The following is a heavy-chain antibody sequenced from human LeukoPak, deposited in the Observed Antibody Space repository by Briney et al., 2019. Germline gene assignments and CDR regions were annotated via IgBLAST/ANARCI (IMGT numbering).Heavy chain of an antibody. D-gene: IGHD2-15*01. Sequence: SVKVSCKASGGTFSSYAISWVRQAPGQGLEWMGGIIPIFGTANYAQKFQGRVTITADESTSTAYMELSSLRSEDTAVYYCATDGRCSGGSCYFGRYYFDYWGQGTLVTVSS. J-gene: IGHJ4*02. V-gene: IGHV1-69*01. CDR2: IIPIFGTA. CDR1: GGTFSSYA. CDR3: ATDGRCSGGSCYFGRYYFDY.